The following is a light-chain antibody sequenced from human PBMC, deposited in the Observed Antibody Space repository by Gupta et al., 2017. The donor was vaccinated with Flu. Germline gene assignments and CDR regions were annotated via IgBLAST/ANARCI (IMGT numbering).Light chain of an antibody. V-gene: IGLV3-1*01. CDR1: ELGEKY. CDR3: QAWDTTAYV. CDR2: QDT. J-gene: IGLJ1*01. Sequence: SYELTQSPSVSVSPGQTVSITCSGDELGEKYVCWYQQKAGQSPVLVIYQDTERPSGIPERFSGSNSGKTATLTISGTQAIDEADYYCQAWDTTAYVFGTGTKLTVL.